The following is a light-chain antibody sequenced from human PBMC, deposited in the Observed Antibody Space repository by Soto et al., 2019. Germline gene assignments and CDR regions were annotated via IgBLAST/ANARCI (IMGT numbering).Light chain of an antibody. CDR2: VAS. CDR1: QIISSN. Sequence: DIQMTQSPSSLSASVGDRVTITCRASQIISSNLNWYQQKPGEAPKLLIYVASSLQSGVPSRFSGSESGTDYTLTISSLQPDDFATYYCQQSYSTPYTFGQGTKLAIK. CDR3: QQSYSTPYT. J-gene: IGKJ2*01. V-gene: IGKV1-39*01.